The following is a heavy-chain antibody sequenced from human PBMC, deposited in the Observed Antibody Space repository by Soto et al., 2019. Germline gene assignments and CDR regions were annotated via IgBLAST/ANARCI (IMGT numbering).Heavy chain of an antibody. J-gene: IGHJ4*02. V-gene: IGHV3-30*18. CDR1: GFTFSDYA. D-gene: IGHD6-19*01. CDR3: AKGGRQWLVTSDFNY. Sequence: VQLVESGGGVVQPGRSLRLSCAASGFTFSDYAMHWVRQAPGKGLEWVAVVSHDGRNTHYADSVKGRFTISRDSSKSTVSLDMTSLRAEDTAVYYCAKGGRQWLVTSDFNYWGQGALVTVSS. CDR2: VSHDGRNT.